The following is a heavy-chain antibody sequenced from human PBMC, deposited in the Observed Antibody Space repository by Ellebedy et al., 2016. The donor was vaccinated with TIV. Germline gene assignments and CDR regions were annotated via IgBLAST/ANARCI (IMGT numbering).Heavy chain of an antibody. CDR3: AKDRVATILYYYYMDV. Sequence: GGSLRLXXAASGFTFSSYGMHWVRQAPGKGLEWVAVIWYDGSNKYYADSVKGRFTISRDNSKNTLYLQMNSLRAEDTAVYYCAKDRVATILYYYYMDVWGKGTTVTVSS. V-gene: IGHV3-30*02. CDR2: IWYDGSNK. D-gene: IGHD5-12*01. J-gene: IGHJ6*03. CDR1: GFTFSSYG.